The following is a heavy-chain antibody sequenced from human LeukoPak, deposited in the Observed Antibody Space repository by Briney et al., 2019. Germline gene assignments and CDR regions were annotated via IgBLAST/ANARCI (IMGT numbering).Heavy chain of an antibody. V-gene: IGHV3-7*01. J-gene: IGHJ4*02. Sequence: GGSLRLSYAASGFSFSTYWMSWVRQAPGTGLEWVANIKYDGTEKYYVDSVKGRFTISRDNAKNSLYLQMNTLRAEDTAVYYCVGDPGDYWGQGTLATVSS. CDR1: GFSFSTYW. CDR2: IKYDGTEK. CDR3: VGDPGDY.